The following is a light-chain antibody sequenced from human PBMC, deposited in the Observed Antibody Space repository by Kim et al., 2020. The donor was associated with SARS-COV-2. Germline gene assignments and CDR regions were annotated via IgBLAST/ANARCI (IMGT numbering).Light chain of an antibody. Sequence: SSELTQDPAVSVALGQTVRITCQGDSLRSYYASWYQQKPVQAPVLVIYGKNNRPSGIPDRFSGSSSGNTASLTITGAQAEDEADYYCNSRDSSGNPYVFG. CDR3: NSRDSSGNPYV. J-gene: IGLJ1*01. CDR1: SLRSYY. CDR2: GKN. V-gene: IGLV3-19*01.